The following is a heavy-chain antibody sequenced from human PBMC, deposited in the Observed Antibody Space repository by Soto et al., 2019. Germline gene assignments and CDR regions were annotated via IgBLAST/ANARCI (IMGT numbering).Heavy chain of an antibody. CDR1: GFTFSSYG. D-gene: IGHD6-19*01. J-gene: IGHJ3*02. CDR2: IWYDGSNK. V-gene: IGHV3-33*01. CDR3: ARDIGDFIAVGAFDI. Sequence: GGSLRLSCAASGFTFSSYGMHWVRQAPGKGLEWVAVIWYDGSNKYYADSVKGRFTISRDNSKNTLYLQMNSLRAEDTAVYYCARDIGDFIAVGAFDIWGQGTMVTVSS.